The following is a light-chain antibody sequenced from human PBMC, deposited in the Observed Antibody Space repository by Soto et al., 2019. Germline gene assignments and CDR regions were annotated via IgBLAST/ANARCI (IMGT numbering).Light chain of an antibody. Sequence: QSVLTQPASVSGSPGQSITLSCTGTSRDVGGYNYVSWYQQHPGKAPKLMIYEVSNRPSGVSNRFSGSKSGNTASLTISGLQAEDEADYYCSSYTSSSTRVFGGGTQLTVL. J-gene: IGLJ3*02. V-gene: IGLV2-14*01. CDR1: SRDVGGYNY. CDR3: SSYTSSSTRV. CDR2: EVS.